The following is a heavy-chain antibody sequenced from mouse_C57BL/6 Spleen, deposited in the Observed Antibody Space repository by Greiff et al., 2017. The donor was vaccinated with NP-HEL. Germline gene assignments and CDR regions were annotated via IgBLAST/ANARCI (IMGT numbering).Heavy chain of an antibody. CDR3: TRYDYRGFAY. Sequence: VQLQQSGAELARPGASVKMSCKASGYTFNSYTMHWVKQRPGQGLEWIGYINPSSGYTKYNQQFKDKATLTADKSSSTAYMQLSSLTSADSAVFYCTRYDYRGFAYGRKGTLVTLST. CDR1: GYTFNSYT. CDR2: INPSSGYT. D-gene: IGHD2-4*01. J-gene: IGHJ3*01. V-gene: IGHV1-4*01.